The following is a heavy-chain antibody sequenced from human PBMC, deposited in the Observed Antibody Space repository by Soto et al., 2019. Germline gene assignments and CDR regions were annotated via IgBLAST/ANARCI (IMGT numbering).Heavy chain of an antibody. CDR3: ARVYYDSSGYLSNPLDY. CDR1: GFTFSSYA. V-gene: IGHV3-30-3*01. D-gene: IGHD3-22*01. CDR2: TSYDGSNK. J-gene: IGHJ4*02. Sequence: GSLRLSCAASGFTFSSYAMHWVRQAPGKGLEWVAVTSYDGSNKYYADSVKGRFTISRDNSKNTLYLQMNSLRAEDTAVYYCARVYYDSSGYLSNPLDYWGQGTLVTVSS.